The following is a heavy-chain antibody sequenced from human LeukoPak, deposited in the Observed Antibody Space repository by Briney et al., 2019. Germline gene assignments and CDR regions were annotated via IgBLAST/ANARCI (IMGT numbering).Heavy chain of an antibody. D-gene: IGHD5-18*01. J-gene: IGHJ6*02. V-gene: IGHV1-18*01. Sequence: GASVKVSCKASGYTFTSYGISWVRQAPGQGLEWMGWISGYNGNINYVQNLQGRVTMTTDTFTSTAYMELRSLRSDDTAVYYCARDRLYSYGYYGMDVWGQGTTVTVSS. CDR2: ISGYNGNI. CDR1: GYTFTSYG. CDR3: ARDRLYSYGYYGMDV.